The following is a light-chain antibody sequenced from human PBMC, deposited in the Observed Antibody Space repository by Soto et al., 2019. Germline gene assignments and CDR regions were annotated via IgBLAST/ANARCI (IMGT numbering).Light chain of an antibody. CDR3: QQRSSWPLT. J-gene: IGKJ4*01. V-gene: IGKV3-11*01. Sequence: EIVLTQSPATLALSPGERATLSCRASQSVSSFLAWYQQKPVQAPRLLIYDASKRATGISARFSGSGSGTDFTLTISSLEPEDFAVYYCQQRSSWPLTFGGGTKVEIK. CDR2: DAS. CDR1: QSVSSF.